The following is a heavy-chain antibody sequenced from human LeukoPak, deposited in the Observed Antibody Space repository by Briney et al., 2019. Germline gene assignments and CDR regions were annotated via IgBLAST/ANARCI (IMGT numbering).Heavy chain of an antibody. CDR2: IGTAGDT. V-gene: IGHV3-13*01. J-gene: IGHJ6*02. D-gene: IGHD2/OR15-2a*01. CDR3: TRGRFFYGWGIDV. Sequence: GGSLRLSCAASGFTFSSYDMHWVRQATGKGLEWVSAIGTAGDTYYPGSVKGRFTISRDNAENSLSLQMNSLTVEDTAVYFCTRGRFFYGWGIDVWGQGTTVIVSS. CDR1: GFTFSSYD.